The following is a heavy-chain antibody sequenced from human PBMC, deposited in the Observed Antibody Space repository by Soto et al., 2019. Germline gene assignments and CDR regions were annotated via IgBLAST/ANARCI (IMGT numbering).Heavy chain of an antibody. CDR1: GFTFSSYA. CDR2: ISYDGSNK. J-gene: IGHJ4*02. V-gene: IGHV3-30-3*01. CDR3: ARSPTVTKAVNDY. D-gene: IGHD4-4*01. Sequence: GGSLRLSCAASGFTFSSYAMHWVRQAPGKGLEWVAVISYDGSNKYYADSVKGRFTISRDNSKNTLYLQMNSLRAEDTAVYYCARSPTVTKAVNDYWGQGTLVTVSS.